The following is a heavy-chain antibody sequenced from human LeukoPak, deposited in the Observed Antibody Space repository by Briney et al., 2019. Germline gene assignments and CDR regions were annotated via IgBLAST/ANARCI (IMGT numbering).Heavy chain of an antibody. J-gene: IGHJ4*02. CDR3: ARGGGYSGYDFLASQYYFDY. D-gene: IGHD5-12*01. CDR2: IYSSGST. V-gene: IGHV4-4*07. Sequence: PSETLSLTCTVSGGSITRNYWSWIRQPAGKGLEWIGRIYSSGSTNYNPSLKSRLTMSIDTSKNQFSLKLNSLTAADTAAYYCARGGGYSGYDFLASQYYFDYWGLGALVTVSS. CDR1: GGSITRNY.